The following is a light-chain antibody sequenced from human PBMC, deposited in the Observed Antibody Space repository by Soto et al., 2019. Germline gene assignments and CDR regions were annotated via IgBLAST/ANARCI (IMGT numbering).Light chain of an antibody. J-gene: IGKJ5*01. CDR2: GAS. CDR1: QTLSSRH. V-gene: IGKV3-20*01. CDR3: QQYGSTPPST. Sequence: VLTQSPGTLSLSPGERATLSCRASQTLSSRHVAWYQQKPGQAPRLLIYGASTRATGIPDRFSGSGSGTDFTLTTSRLETADFAVSYCQQYGSTPPSTFGQGTRLETK.